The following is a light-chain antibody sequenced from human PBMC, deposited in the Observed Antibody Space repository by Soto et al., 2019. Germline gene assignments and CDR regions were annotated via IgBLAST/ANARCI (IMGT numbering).Light chain of an antibody. Sequence: DIQMTQSPASLSASVGDRVTLTCRAGQSISSYLNWYQQKPGKAPKLLIYAASSLQSGVPSRFSGSGSGTDFTLTISSLQPEDFATYYCQQTYSTPITLGQGTRLEIK. CDR1: QSISSY. J-gene: IGKJ5*01. CDR2: AAS. CDR3: QQTYSTPIT. V-gene: IGKV1-39*01.